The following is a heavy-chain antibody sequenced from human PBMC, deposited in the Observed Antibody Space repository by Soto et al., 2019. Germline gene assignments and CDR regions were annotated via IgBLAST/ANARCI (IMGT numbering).Heavy chain of an antibody. CDR1: GGTFSSYA. D-gene: IGHD3-22*01. V-gene: IGHV1-69*13. J-gene: IGHJ6*02. CDR2: IIPIFGTA. CDR3: ARPGKYYDSSGYYYYYYYGMDV. Sequence: SVKVSCKASGGTFSSYAISWVRQAPGQGLEWMGGIIPIFGTANYAQKFQGRVTITADESTSTAYMELSSLRSEDTAVYYCARPGKYYDSSGYYYYYYYGMDVWGQGTTVTVSS.